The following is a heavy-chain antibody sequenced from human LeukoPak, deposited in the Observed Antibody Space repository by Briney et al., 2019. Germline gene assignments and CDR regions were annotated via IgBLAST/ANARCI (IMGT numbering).Heavy chain of an antibody. V-gene: IGHV4-4*07. J-gene: IGHJ4*02. Sequence: SETLSLTCAVYGGSFSGYYWSWIRQPAGKGLEWIGRIYTSGSTNYNPSLKSRVTISVDTSKNQFSLKLSSVTAADTAVYYCARDRGLLNDFDYWGQGTLVTVSS. CDR1: GGSFSGYY. D-gene: IGHD2/OR15-2a*01. CDR2: IYTSGST. CDR3: ARDRGLLNDFDY.